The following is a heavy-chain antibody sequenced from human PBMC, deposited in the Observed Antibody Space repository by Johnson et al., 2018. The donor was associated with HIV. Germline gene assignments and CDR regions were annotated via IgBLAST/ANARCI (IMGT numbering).Heavy chain of an antibody. CDR1: QFTFSSYY. D-gene: IGHD6-13*01. J-gene: IGHJ3*02. CDR2: VNPNGGST. CDR3: TRDWGGSRSWYQADAFDI. V-gene: IGHV3-25*05. Sequence: VQLVESGGGLAKPAWSPRLSCAASQFTFSSYYMNCVRQPPGNGLELVGQVNPNGGSTYLIDSGKDRFNVSRDNAKNTVHLQMNSLKTEDKALYYCTRDWGGSRSWYQADAFDIWGQGTMVTVSS.